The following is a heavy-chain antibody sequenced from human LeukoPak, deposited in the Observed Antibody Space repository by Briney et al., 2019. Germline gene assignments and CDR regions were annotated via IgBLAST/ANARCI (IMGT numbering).Heavy chain of an antibody. D-gene: IGHD4-17*01. CDR2: IQQHGSEK. CDR1: GFTFSSYW. V-gene: IGHV3-7*01. Sequence: GGSLRLSCAASGFTFSSYWMNWVRQAPGKGLEWVANIQQHGSEKYYVDSVKGRFTISRDNAKNSLYLQMNNLRAEDTAVYYCVRDSSKVTMWYYWGQGTLVTVSS. J-gene: IGHJ4*02. CDR3: VRDSSKVTMWYY.